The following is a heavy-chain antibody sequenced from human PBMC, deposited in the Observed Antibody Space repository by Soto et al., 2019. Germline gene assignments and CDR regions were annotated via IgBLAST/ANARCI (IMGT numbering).Heavy chain of an antibody. Sequence: QVQLQESGPGLVKPSQTLSLTCTVSGGSISSGDYYWSWIRQPPGKGLEWIGYIYYSGSTYYNPSIRSRVTRSVDTSRDQFSLKLSSVSAADTAVYYCASVGGFGATTIDYWGQGTLVPVSS. J-gene: IGHJ4*02. D-gene: IGHD3-10*01. V-gene: IGHV4-30-4*01. CDR3: ASVGGFGATTIDY. CDR1: GGSISSGDYY. CDR2: IYYSGST.